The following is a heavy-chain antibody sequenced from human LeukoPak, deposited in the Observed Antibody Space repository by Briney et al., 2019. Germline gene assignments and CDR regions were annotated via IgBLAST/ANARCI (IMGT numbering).Heavy chain of an antibody. J-gene: IGHJ3*02. CDR3: ARLPDIVATIAFDI. CDR2: IFHSGKT. D-gene: IGHD5-12*01. V-gene: IGHV4-38-2*02. CDR1: GYSMSRGYY. Sequence: SETLSLTCTVSGYSMSRGYYWGWIRQPPGKGLEWIGSIFHSGKTYYNPSLKSRVTISVDTSKNQFSLKLSSVTAADTAVYYCARLPDIVATIAFDIWGQGTMVTVSS.